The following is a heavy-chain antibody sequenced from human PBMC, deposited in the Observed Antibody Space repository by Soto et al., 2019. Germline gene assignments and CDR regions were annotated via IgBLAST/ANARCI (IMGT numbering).Heavy chain of an antibody. Sequence: QVQLVESGGGVVQPGRSLRLSCAASGFTFSSYAMHWVRQAPGKGLEWVAVISYDGSNKYYADSVKGRFTISRDNSKNTLXXQXNXXRAEDTAVYYCARERGVRDYYDSSGYYYVSEYFQHWGQGTLVTVSS. V-gene: IGHV3-30-3*01. J-gene: IGHJ1*01. CDR2: ISYDGSNK. CDR3: ARERGVRDYYDSSGYYYVSEYFQH. CDR1: GFTFSSYA. D-gene: IGHD3-22*01.